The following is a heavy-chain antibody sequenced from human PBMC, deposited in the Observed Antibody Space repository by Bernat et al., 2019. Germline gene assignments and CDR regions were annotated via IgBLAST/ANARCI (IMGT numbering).Heavy chain of an antibody. CDR3: ARDSLWFGYLDY. D-gene: IGHD3-10*01. V-gene: IGHV3-30-3*01. CDR2: ISYDGSNK. CDR1: GFTFSSYA. J-gene: IGHJ4*02. Sequence: QVQLVESGGGVVQPGRSLRLSCAASGFTFSSYAMHWVRQAPGKGLGWVAVISYDGSNKYYADSVKGRFTISRDNSKNTLYLQMNSLRAEDTAVYYCARDSLWFGYLDYWGQGTLVTVSS.